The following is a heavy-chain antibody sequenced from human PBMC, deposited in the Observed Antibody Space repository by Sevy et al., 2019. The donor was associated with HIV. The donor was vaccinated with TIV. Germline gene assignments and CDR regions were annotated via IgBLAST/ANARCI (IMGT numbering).Heavy chain of an antibody. V-gene: IGHV4-61*02. CDR2: IYTSGGT. D-gene: IGHD3-10*01. CDR1: GGSISSGTYY. Sequence: SETLSLTCTVSGGSISSGTYYWSWIRQPTGKELEWIGRIYTSGGTNYNPSLESRVTMSVDTSKNQFSLKLRSVTAADTAVYFCARVGFYGSEKYFDYWGQGTLVTVSS. CDR3: ARVGFYGSEKYFDY. J-gene: IGHJ4*02.